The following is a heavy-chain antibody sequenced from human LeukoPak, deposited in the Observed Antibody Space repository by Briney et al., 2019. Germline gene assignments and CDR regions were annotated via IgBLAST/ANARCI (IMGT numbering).Heavy chain of an antibody. Sequence: GASVKVSCKASGYTFTGYYMHWVRQAPGQGLEWMGWINPNSGGTNYAQKFQGRVTMTRDTSISTAYVELSRLRSDDTAVYYCARDGAVAGTFDYFDYWGQGTLVTVSS. J-gene: IGHJ4*02. V-gene: IGHV1-2*02. CDR3: ARDGAVAGTFDYFDY. CDR2: INPNSGGT. CDR1: GYTFTGYY. D-gene: IGHD6-19*01.